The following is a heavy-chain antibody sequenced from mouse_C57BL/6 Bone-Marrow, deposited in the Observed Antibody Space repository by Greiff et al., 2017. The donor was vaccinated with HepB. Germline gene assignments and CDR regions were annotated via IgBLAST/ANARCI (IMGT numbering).Heavy chain of an antibody. CDR2: IWSGGST. CDR1: GFSLTSYC. Sequence: VQLQQSGPGLVQPSQSLSITCTVSGFSLTSYCVHWVRQSPGKGLEWLGVIWSGGSTDYNAAIISRLSISKDNSKSQVFFKMNSLQADDTARYYGARPFAYWGQGTLVTVSA. J-gene: IGHJ3*01. CDR3: ARPFAY. V-gene: IGHV2-2*01.